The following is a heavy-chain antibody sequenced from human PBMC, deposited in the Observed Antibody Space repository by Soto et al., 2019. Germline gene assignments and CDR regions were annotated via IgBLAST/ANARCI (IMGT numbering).Heavy chain of an antibody. CDR2: IIPIFGTA. D-gene: IGHD3-10*01. V-gene: IGHV1-69*13. Sequence: SVKVSCKASGGTFSSYAISWVRQAPGQGLEWMGGIIPIFGTANYAQKFQGRVTITADESTSTAYMELSSLRSEDTAVYYCARGSYYGSGSYYRTPDSYYYYGMEVWGHGTTVTVS. CDR1: GGTFSSYA. J-gene: IGHJ6*02. CDR3: ARGSYYGSGSYYRTPDSYYYYGMEV.